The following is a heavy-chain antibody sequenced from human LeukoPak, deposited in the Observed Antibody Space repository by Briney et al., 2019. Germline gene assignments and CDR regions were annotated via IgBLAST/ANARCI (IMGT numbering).Heavy chain of an antibody. CDR1: GGSISSHY. D-gene: IGHD5-18*01. Sequence: SETLSLTCTVSGGSISSHYWSWVRQPPGKGLEWIGYVLDNVRTKDNPSLNSRFTLSADTSKNQFSLRLTSVTAVDTAVYYCATIKRGNIFGFFDFWGQGVLVTVSS. J-gene: IGHJ4*02. CDR3: ATIKRGNIFGFFDF. CDR2: VLDNVRT. V-gene: IGHV4-59*11.